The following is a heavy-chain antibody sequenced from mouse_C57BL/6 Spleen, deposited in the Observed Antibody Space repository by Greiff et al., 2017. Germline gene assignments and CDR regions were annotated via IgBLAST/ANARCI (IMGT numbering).Heavy chain of an antibody. J-gene: IGHJ4*01. CDR2: IYPSDSST. CDR1: GYTFTSYW. CDR3: ARSRYYGSSYTLDY. D-gene: IGHD1-1*01. V-gene: IGHV1-61*01. Sequence: QVQLQQPGAELVRPGSSVKLSCTASGYTFTSYWMDWVQQRPGQGLEWIGYIYPSDSSTHYNQKFKDKSTLTVDKSSSTAYMQSSRLTSEDSAVYYCARSRYYGSSYTLDYWGQGTSLTVSS.